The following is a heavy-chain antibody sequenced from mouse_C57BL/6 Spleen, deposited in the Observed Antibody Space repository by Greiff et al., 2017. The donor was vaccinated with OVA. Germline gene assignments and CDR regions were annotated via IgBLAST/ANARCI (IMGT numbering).Heavy chain of an antibody. CDR3: AREGSGYEYYYAMDY. Sequence: QVQLQQPGAELVKPGASVKMSCKASGYTFTSYWITWVKQRPGQGLEWIGDIYPGSGSTNDNEKFKSKATLTVDTSSSTAYMQLSSLTSEDSAVYYCAREGSGYEYYYAMDYWGQGTSVTVSS. D-gene: IGHD3-2*02. CDR2: IYPGSGST. J-gene: IGHJ4*01. V-gene: IGHV1-55*01. CDR1: GYTFTSYW.